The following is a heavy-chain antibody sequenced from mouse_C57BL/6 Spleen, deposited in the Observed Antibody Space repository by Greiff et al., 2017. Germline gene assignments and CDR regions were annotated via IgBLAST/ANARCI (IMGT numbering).Heavy chain of an antibody. CDR3: ARSSFTLYYFDY. V-gene: IGHV1-64*01. Sequence: VQLQQPGAGLVKPGASVKLSCTASGYTFTSYWMHWVHQSPGQGLEWIGMIHPNSGSTNYNEKFKSKATLTVDKSSNTAYMQLSSLASEDSAVYYCARSSFTLYYFDYWGKGTTLTVSS. CDR2: IHPNSGST. J-gene: IGHJ2*01. CDR1: GYTFTSYW.